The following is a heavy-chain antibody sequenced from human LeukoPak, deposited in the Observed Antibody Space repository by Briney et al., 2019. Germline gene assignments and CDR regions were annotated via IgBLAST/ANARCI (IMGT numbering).Heavy chain of an antibody. CDR3: ARHGGIVVVPAAGGWFDP. CDR2: IYTSGST. Sequence: SETLSLTCTVSGGSISSYYWSWIRQPPGKGLEWIGYIYTSGSTNYNPSLKSRVTISVDTSKNQFSLKLGSVTAADTAVYYCARHGGIVVVPAAGGWFDPWGQGTLVTVSS. V-gene: IGHV4-4*09. D-gene: IGHD2-2*01. CDR1: GGSISSYY. J-gene: IGHJ5*02.